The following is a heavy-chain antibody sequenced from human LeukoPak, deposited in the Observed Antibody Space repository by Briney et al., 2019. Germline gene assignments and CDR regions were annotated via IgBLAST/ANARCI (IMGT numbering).Heavy chain of an antibody. J-gene: IGHJ5*02. CDR3: ARGYSSSWYSRWFDP. CDR2: IYHSGST. D-gene: IGHD6-13*01. Sequence: SETLSLTCAVSGYSISSGYYWGWIRQPPGKGLEWIGSIYHSGSTYYNPSLKSRVTISVDTSKNQFSPKLSSVTAADTAVYYCARGYSSSWYSRWFDPWGQGTLVTVSS. V-gene: IGHV4-38-2*01. CDR1: GYSISSGYY.